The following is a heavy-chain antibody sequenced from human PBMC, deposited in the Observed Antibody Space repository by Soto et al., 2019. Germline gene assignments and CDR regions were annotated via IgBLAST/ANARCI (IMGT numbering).Heavy chain of an antibody. CDR1: GFRFVDYA. Sequence: PGGSLRLSCITSGFRFVDYAMIWFRQAPGKGLEWVGRIKSKTNGGTTDYAAPVKGRFTISRDDSKNTLYLQMNSLKTEDTAVYYCTTDSPPIYCSSTSCYDHYYMDVWGKGTTVTVSS. D-gene: IGHD2-2*01. CDR3: TTDSPPIYCSSTSCYDHYYMDV. J-gene: IGHJ6*03. V-gene: IGHV3-15*01. CDR2: IKSKTNGGTT.